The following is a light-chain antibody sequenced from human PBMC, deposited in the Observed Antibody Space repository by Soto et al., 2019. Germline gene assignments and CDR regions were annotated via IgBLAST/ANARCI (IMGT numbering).Light chain of an antibody. Sequence: IVLTQSPVTLSLSPGERATLSCRASQSVMTYLAWYQQKPGQAPRLLIYDATKRAAGIPARFSGSGSGTDFTLRIVSLEPEDSAVYYCQQRSNWPPSLTFGGGTKVEIK. CDR2: DAT. V-gene: IGKV3-11*01. J-gene: IGKJ4*01. CDR3: QQRSNWPPSLT. CDR1: QSVMTY.